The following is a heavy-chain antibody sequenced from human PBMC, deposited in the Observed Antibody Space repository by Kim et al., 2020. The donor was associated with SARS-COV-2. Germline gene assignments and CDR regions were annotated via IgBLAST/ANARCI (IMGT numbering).Heavy chain of an antibody. J-gene: IGHJ4*02. CDR3: ARRGFLDY. D-gene: IGHD2-15*01. CDR2: SGST. Sequence: SGSTYYNPSLKGRVTISVDTSKNQFSLKLSSVTAADTAVYYCARRGFLDYWGQGTLVTVSS. V-gene: IGHV4-39*01.